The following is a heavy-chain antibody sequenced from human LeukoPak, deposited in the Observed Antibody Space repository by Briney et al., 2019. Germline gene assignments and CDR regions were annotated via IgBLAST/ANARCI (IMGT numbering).Heavy chain of an antibody. CDR3: AGQFTSSSGAPDY. CDR2: INPNSGDT. V-gene: IGHV1-2*02. CDR1: GYTFTGYY. J-gene: IGHJ4*02. D-gene: IGHD6-6*01. Sequence: ASVKVSCKASGYTFTGYYMHWVRQAPGQGLEWMGWINPNSGDTNYAQKFQGRVTMTRDTSISTAYMELSRLRSDDTAVYYCAGQFTSSSGAPDYWGQGTLVTVSS.